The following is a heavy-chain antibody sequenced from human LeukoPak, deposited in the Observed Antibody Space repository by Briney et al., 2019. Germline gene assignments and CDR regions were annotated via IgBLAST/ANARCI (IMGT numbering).Heavy chain of an antibody. CDR1: GGSITSYY. V-gene: IGHV4-39*01. J-gene: IGHJ5*02. CDR2: IHYSGSA. Sequence: SETLSLTCTVSGGSITSYYWGWIRQPPGKGLEWIGSIHYSGSAYYNPSLKSRVTISADTSKNQFSLRLSSVTAADTSMYYCARTQYSSGWYWFDPWGQGTLVTVSS. CDR3: ARTQYSSGWYWFDP. D-gene: IGHD6-19*01.